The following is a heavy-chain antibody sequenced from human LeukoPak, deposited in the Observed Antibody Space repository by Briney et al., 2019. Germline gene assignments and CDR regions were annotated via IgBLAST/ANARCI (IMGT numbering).Heavy chain of an antibody. D-gene: IGHD3-10*01. J-gene: IGHJ4*02. V-gene: IGHV4-34*01. CDR2: INHSGSA. Sequence: SETLSLTCAVYGGSFSGYYWSWIRQPPGKGLEWIGEINHSGSANYNPSLKSRVTISVDTSKNQFSLKLSSVTAADTAVYYCARDELMGYYFDYWGQGTLVTVSS. CDR3: ARDELMGYYFDY. CDR1: GGSFSGYY.